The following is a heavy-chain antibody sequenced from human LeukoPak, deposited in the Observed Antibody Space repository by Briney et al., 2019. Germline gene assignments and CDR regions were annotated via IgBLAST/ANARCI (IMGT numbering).Heavy chain of an antibody. CDR1: GFTFSSYA. J-gene: IGHJ4*02. D-gene: IGHD1-1*01. V-gene: IGHV3-23*01. CDR3: AKATGTLGN. CDR2: ISNSDNKP. Sequence: GGSLRLSCAASGFTFSSYAMSWVGQAPGKGLEWVSTISNSDNKPYYADSVKGRFTISRDNSKNTLHLQMNSLTAEDTAIYYCAKATGTLGNWGQGTLVTVSS.